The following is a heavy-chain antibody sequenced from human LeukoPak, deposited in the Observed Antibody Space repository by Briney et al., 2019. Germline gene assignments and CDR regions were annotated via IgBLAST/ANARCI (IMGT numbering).Heavy chain of an antibody. CDR2: ISPDGSRT. D-gene: IGHD3-10*01. J-gene: IGHJ2*01. V-gene: IGHV3-74*01. CDR3: ARGWGGSGWYFDL. CDR1: GFTFSRYW. Sequence: GGSLRLSCAASGFTFSRYWMHWVRQAPGKGLVWVSRISPDGSRTTYADSVKGRFTISRDDSKNTLYLQMNTLRAEDTAVFYCARGWGGSGWYFDLWGRGTLVTVSS.